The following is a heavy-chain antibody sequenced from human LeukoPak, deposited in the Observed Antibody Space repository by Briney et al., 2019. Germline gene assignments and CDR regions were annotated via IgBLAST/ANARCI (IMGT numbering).Heavy chain of an antibody. CDR3: ARYGSGPDS. D-gene: IGHD3-10*01. V-gene: IGHV5-10-1*01. J-gene: IGHJ4*02. Sequence: GESLRVSCQGFGYSFSNYWITWVRQLPGKGLEWMGRIDPRDSQTNYSPSFQGHSTISSDSTITTAYLEWSSLTVSDTATYYCARYGSGPDSWGQGTLVIVSS. CDR2: IDPRDSQT. CDR1: GYSFSNYW.